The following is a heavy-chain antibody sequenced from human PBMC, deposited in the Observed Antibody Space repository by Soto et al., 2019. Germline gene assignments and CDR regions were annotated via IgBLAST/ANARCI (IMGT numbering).Heavy chain of an antibody. CDR3: ALLNSGSYQSFDY. J-gene: IGHJ4*02. CDR1: GFTFSSYG. D-gene: IGHD1-26*01. Sequence: ESGGGVVQPGRSLRLSCAASGFTFSSYGMHWVRQAPGKGLEWVAVISYDGSNKYYADSVKGRFTISRDNSKNTLYLQMNSLRAEDTAVYYCALLNSGSYQSFDYWGQGTLVTVSS. V-gene: IGHV3-30*03. CDR2: ISYDGSNK.